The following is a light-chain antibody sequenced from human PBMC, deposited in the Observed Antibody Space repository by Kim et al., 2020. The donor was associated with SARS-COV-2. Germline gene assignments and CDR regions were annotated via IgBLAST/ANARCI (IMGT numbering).Light chain of an antibody. CDR3: QQTYDSYT. V-gene: IGKV1-39*01. J-gene: IGKJ2*01. Sequence: LSASVGDRVTITCRASHHINTFLNWYQHRPGKAPKLLSYAASTLESGVPSRFSGGGSGTDFTITISSLQPEDLGTYYCQQTYDSYTFGQGTKLEI. CDR2: AAS. CDR1: HHINTF.